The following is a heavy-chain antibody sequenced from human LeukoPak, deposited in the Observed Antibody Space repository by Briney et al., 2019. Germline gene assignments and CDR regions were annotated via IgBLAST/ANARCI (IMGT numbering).Heavy chain of an antibody. Sequence: PGGSLRLSCAASGFTFDDYGMSWVRQAPGKGLEWVSGINWDGGSTAYAESVKGRFTISRDNAKNSLYLQMNSLRAEDTALYYCAGGRSSGRYWGSFDYWGQGTLVTVSS. V-gene: IGHV3-20*04. CDR2: INWDGGST. CDR1: GFTFDDYG. J-gene: IGHJ4*02. CDR3: AGGRSSGRYWGSFDY. D-gene: IGHD1-26*01.